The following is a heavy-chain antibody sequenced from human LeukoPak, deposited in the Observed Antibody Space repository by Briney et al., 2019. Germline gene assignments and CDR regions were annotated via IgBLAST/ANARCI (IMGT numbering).Heavy chain of an antibody. CDR3: AREYYYGSGSYYKVWFDP. Sequence: SQTLSLTCTVSGGSISSGGYYWSWIRQHPGKGLEWIGYIYYSGSTYCNPSLKSRVTISVDTSKNQFSLKLSSVTAADTAVYYCAREYYYGSGSYYKVWFDPWGQGTLVTVSS. CDR1: GGSISSGGYY. D-gene: IGHD3-10*01. CDR2: IYYSGST. J-gene: IGHJ5*02. V-gene: IGHV4-31*03.